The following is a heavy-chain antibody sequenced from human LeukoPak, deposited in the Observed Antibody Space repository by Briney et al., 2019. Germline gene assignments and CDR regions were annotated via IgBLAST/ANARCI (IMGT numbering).Heavy chain of an antibody. CDR3: TRDRGAYNLYDY. J-gene: IGHJ4*02. Sequence: GGSLRLSCTAPGFTFGDYAMSWIRQAPGKGLEWVGFIRGKAYGETADYAASVKGRFTISRDDSKAIAYLQMNSLKTEDSAVYHCTRDRGAYNLYDYWGQGTLVTVSS. CDR1: GFTFGDYA. V-gene: IGHV3-49*03. D-gene: IGHD1-1*01. CDR2: IRGKAYGETA.